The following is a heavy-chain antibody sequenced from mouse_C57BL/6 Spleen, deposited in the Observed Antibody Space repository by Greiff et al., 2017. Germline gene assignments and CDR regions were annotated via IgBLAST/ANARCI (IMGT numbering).Heavy chain of an antibody. J-gene: IGHJ4*01. CDR2: ISSGSSTI. CDR1: GFTFSDYG. Sequence: EVKLVESGGGLVKPGGSLKLSCAASGFTFSDYGMHWVRQAPEKGLEWVAYISSGSSTIDYADTVKGRFTISRDNAKNTLFLQMTSLRSEDTAMYYCARPNWYYYAMDYWGQGTSVTVSS. V-gene: IGHV5-17*01. CDR3: ARPNWYYYAMDY. D-gene: IGHD4-1*02.